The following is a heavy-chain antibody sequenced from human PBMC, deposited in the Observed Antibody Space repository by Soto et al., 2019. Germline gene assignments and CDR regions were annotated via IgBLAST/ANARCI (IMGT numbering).Heavy chain of an antibody. Sequence: QVQLQESGPGLVKPSQTLSLTCTVSGGSISTVGYYWTWIRQHPGKGLECIGYIYYSGSTYYNPSLTSRVTISVDTSKNQFSLKLSSVTAADTAVYYCARGLSVTIFDNWGQGTLVTVSS. CDR1: GGSISTVGYY. CDR2: IYYSGST. CDR3: ARGLSVTIFDN. J-gene: IGHJ4*02. V-gene: IGHV4-31*03. D-gene: IGHD4-17*01.